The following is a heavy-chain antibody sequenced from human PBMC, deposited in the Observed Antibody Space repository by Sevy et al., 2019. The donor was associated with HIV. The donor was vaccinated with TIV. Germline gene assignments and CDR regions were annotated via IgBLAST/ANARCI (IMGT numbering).Heavy chain of an antibody. D-gene: IGHD3-22*01. Sequence: GESLKISCAASGFTFSSYWMTWVRQAPGKGLEWVANIKQDGSEKFYVDSVKGRFTISRDNANNSLFLQMNSLRAEDTAVYYCARPYRTDPFYYSGSSGYYYPSYFDNWGQGTPVTVSS. CDR2: IKQDGSEK. J-gene: IGHJ4*02. CDR1: GFTFSSYW. V-gene: IGHV3-7*01. CDR3: ARPYRTDPFYYSGSSGYYYPSYFDN.